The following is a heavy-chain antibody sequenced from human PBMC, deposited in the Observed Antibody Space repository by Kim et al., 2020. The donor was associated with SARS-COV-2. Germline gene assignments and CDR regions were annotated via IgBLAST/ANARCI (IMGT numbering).Heavy chain of an antibody. J-gene: IGHJ3*02. CDR2: ISSSGSTI. CDR1: GFTFSDYY. D-gene: IGHD3-9*01. V-gene: IGHV3-11*01. Sequence: GGSLRLSCAASGFTFSDYYMSWIRQAPGNGLEWVSYISSSGSTIYYADSVKGRFTISRDNAKNSLYLQMHSLRAEDTAVYYCARGGAGEIRYFGGLSTVCMWGPGTTVTVSS. CDR3: ARGGAGEIRYFGGLSTVCM.